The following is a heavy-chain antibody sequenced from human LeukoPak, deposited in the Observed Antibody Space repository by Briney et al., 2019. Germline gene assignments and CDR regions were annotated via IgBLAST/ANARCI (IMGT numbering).Heavy chain of an antibody. CDR1: GFTFSSYS. CDR2: ISSSSYI. Sequence: KPGGSLRLSCAASGFTFSSYSMNWVRQAPGKGLEWVSSISSSSYIYYADSVEGRFTISRDNAKSSLYLQMNSLRAEDTAVYYCARAPLWDGDYYFDYWGQGTLVTVSS. V-gene: IGHV3-21*01. CDR3: ARAPLWDGDYYFDY. J-gene: IGHJ4*02. D-gene: IGHD4-17*01.